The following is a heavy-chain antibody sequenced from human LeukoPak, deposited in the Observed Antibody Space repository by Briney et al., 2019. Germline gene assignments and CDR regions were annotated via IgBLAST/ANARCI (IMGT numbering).Heavy chain of an antibody. CDR1: GGSISSGGYY. Sequence: SQTLSLTCTVSGGSISSGGYYWSWIRQHPGKGLEWIGYIYYSGSTYYNPSLKSRVTISVDTSKNQFSLKLSSVTAADTVVYYCARVYSYGSSVVDYWGQGTLVTVSS. J-gene: IGHJ4*02. CDR3: ARVYSYGSSVVDY. D-gene: IGHD5-18*01. CDR2: IYYSGST. V-gene: IGHV4-31*03.